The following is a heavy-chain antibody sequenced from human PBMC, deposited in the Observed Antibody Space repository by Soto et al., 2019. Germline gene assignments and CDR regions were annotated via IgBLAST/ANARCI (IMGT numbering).Heavy chain of an antibody. CDR2: IKSKSDGGTT. CDR3: TPAPVYYYDSSGDAFDI. Sequence: PGGSLRLSCAASGFTFSSYAMHWVRQAPGKGLEWVGRIKSKSDGGTTDYAAPVKGRFTISRDDSKNTLYLQMNSLKTEDTAVYYCTPAPVYYYDSSGDAFDIWGQGTMVTV. V-gene: IGHV3-15*01. D-gene: IGHD3-22*01. CDR1: GFTFSSYA. J-gene: IGHJ3*02.